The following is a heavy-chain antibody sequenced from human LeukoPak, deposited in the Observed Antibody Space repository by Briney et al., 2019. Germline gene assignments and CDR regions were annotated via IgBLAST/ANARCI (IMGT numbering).Heavy chain of an antibody. CDR2: ISAYNGNT. D-gene: IGHD5-18*01. CDR3: ARIQLWLLGDRRWFDP. CDR1: GYTFTSYG. V-gene: IGHV1-18*01. Sequence: APVKVSYKASGYTFTSYGISWVRQAPGQGLEWMGWISAYNGNTNYAQKLQGRVTMTTDTSTSTAYMELRSLRSDDTAVYYCARIQLWLLGDRRWFDPWGQGTLVTVSS. J-gene: IGHJ5*02.